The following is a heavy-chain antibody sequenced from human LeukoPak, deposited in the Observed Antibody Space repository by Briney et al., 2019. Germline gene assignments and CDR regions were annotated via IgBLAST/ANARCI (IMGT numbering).Heavy chain of an antibody. V-gene: IGHV3-9*01. CDR2: ISWNSGSI. D-gene: IGHD5/OR15-5a*01. J-gene: IGHJ4*02. Sequence: GGSLRLSCAASGFTFDDYAMHWVRQAPGKGLEWVTGISWNSGSIGYADSVKGRFTISRDNAKNSLYLQMNSLRAEDTALYYCACLGPEESFWGQGTLVTVSS. CDR1: GFTFDDYA. CDR3: ACLGPEESF.